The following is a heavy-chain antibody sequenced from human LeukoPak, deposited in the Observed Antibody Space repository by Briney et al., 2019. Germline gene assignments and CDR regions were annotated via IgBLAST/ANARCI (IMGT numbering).Heavy chain of an antibody. Sequence: KSSETLSLTCTVSGGSISSSSYYWGWIRQPPGKGLEWIGSIYYSGSTYYNPSLKSRVTISVDTSKNQFSLKLSSVTAADTAVYYCASWGFRSSYCSSTSCYQWGQGTLVTVSS. J-gene: IGHJ4*02. CDR1: GGSISSSSYY. CDR2: IYYSGST. D-gene: IGHD2-2*01. CDR3: ASWGFRSSYCSSTSCYQ. V-gene: IGHV4-39*01.